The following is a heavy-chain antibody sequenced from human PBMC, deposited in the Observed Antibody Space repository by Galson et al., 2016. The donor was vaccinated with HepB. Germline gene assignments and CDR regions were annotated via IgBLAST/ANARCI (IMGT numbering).Heavy chain of an antibody. CDR1: GGSISTNSYY. CDR2: INYSGST. J-gene: IGHJ4*02. D-gene: IGHD5-18*01. Sequence: SETLSLTCNVSGGSISTNSYYWGWIRQPPGKGLEWIGSINYSGSTYYNPSLKSRVTISVDTPKNQFSLKLTSVTAADTAVYYCVRHGGLIQLWFRRWGQGTLVTVSS. V-gene: IGHV4-39*01. CDR3: VRHGGLIQLWFRR.